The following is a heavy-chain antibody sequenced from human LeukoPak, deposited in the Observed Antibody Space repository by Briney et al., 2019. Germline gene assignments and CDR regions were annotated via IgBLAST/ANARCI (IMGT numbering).Heavy chain of an antibody. Sequence: SETPSLTCTVSGGSISSGGYYWSWIRQHPGKGLEWIGYIYYSGSTYYNPSLKSRVTISVDTSKNQFSLKLSSVTAADTAVYYCARDRGSGWYVNWGQGTLVTVSS. CDR3: ARDRGSGWYVN. V-gene: IGHV4-31*03. CDR1: GGSISSGGYY. CDR2: IYYSGST. D-gene: IGHD6-19*01. J-gene: IGHJ4*02.